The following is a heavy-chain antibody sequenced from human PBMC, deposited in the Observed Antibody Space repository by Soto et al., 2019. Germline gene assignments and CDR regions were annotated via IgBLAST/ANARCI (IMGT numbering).Heavy chain of an antibody. D-gene: IGHD3-3*01. CDR2: IYYSGST. V-gene: IGHV4-30-4*01. Sequence: QVQLQESGPGLVKPSQTLSLTCTVTGGSISSGDYYWSWIRQPPGKGLEWIGYIYYSGSTYYNPSLKSRVTISVDTSKNQFSLKLSSVTAADTAVYYCASLRVTIFGVVIISPHWFDPWGQGTLVTVSS. J-gene: IGHJ5*02. CDR1: GGSISSGDYY. CDR3: ASLRVTIFGVVIISPHWFDP.